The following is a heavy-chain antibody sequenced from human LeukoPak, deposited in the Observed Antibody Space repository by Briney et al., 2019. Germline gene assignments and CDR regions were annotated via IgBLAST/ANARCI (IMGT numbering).Heavy chain of an antibody. CDR2: INHSGST. CDR3: ARGGSTMVRGVINYYYYYMDV. V-gene: IGHV4-34*01. Sequence: SETMSLTCAVYGGSFSGYYWSWIRQPPGKGLEWIGEINHSGSTNYNPSLKSRVTISVDTSKNQFSLKLSSVTAADTAVYYCARGGSTMVRGVINYYYYYMDVWGKGTTVTVSS. CDR1: GGSFSGYY. D-gene: IGHD3-10*01. J-gene: IGHJ6*03.